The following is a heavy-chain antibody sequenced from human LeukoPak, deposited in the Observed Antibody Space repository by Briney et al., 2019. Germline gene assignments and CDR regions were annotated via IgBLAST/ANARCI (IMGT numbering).Heavy chain of an antibody. D-gene: IGHD2-2*01. V-gene: IGHV4-59*01. Sequence: PSETLSLTCTVSGGSISSYYWSWIRQPPGKGLEWIGYIYYSGSTNYNPSLKSRVTISEDTSKNQFSLKLTSVTAADTAVYYCARGVEYLFRAFDIWGQGTMVTVSS. CDR2: IYYSGST. CDR1: GGSISSYY. J-gene: IGHJ3*02. CDR3: ARGVEYLFRAFDI.